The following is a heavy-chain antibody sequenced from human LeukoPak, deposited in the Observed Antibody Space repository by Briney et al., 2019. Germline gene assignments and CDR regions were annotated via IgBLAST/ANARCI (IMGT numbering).Heavy chain of an antibody. Sequence: PGGSLRLSCEASGFTFDAYAMHWVRQAPGKGLEWVSLINKDGGAKYYADSVKGRFTISRDNSKNSLYLQMNSLRSEDTALYYCATWAFYHSLDVWGQGTTVTVSS. J-gene: IGHJ6*02. V-gene: IGHV3-43*02. CDR1: GFTFDAYA. CDR3: ATWAFYHSLDV. D-gene: IGHD1-26*01. CDR2: INKDGGAK.